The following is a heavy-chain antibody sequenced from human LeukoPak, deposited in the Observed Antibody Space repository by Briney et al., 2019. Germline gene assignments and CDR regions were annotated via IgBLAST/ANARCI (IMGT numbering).Heavy chain of an antibody. D-gene: IGHD3-22*01. CDR2: IKEDGSEK. J-gene: IGHJ4*02. CDR1: GFTFSTYW. CDR3: ARDSSGYQ. Sequence: GGSLRLSCAASGFTFSTYWMSWVRQAPGKGLEWVANIKEDGSEKYYGDSVKGRFTISRDDAKNSLYLQMNSLRAEDTAVYYCARDSSGYQWGQGTLVTVSS. V-gene: IGHV3-7*01.